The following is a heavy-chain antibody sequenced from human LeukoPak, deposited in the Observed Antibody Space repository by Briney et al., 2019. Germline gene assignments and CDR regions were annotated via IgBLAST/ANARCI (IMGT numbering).Heavy chain of an antibody. J-gene: IGHJ5*02. CDR3: ARGMGISIYDYGDREPFDP. V-gene: IGHV7-4-1*02. CDR1: GYTFTSYA. CDR2: INTNTGNP. D-gene: IGHD4-17*01. Sequence: GASVKVSCKASGYTFTSYAMNWVRQAPGQGLEWMGWINTNTGNPTYAQGFTGRFVFSLDTSVSTAYLQISSLKAEDTAVYYCARGMGISIYDYGDREPFDPWGQGTLVTVSS.